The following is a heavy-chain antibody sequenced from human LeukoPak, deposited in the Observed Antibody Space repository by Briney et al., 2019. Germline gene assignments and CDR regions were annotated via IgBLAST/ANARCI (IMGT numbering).Heavy chain of an antibody. J-gene: IGHJ4*02. V-gene: IGHV4-4*02. CDR1: GGSISSSNW. Sequence: SETLSLTCAVSGGSISSSNWWSWVRQPPGKGLEWIGEIYHSGSTNYNPSLKSRDTISVDKSKNQFSLKLSPVTAADTAVYYCARAVSPAATSIDYWGQGTLVTVSS. CDR3: ARAVSPAATSIDY. CDR2: IYHSGST. D-gene: IGHD2-2*01.